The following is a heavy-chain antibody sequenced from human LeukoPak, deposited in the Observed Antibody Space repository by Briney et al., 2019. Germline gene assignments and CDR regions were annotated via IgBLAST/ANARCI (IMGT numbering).Heavy chain of an antibody. CDR2: ISWNSGSI. J-gene: IGHJ4*02. Sequence: PGRSLRLSCAASGFTFDDYAMHWVRQAPGKGLEWVSGISWNSGSIGYADSVKGRFTISRDNAKNSLYLQMNSLRAEDTALYYCAKGTSGFDYWGQGTLVTVSS. D-gene: IGHD3-10*01. V-gene: IGHV3-9*01. CDR3: AKGTSGFDY. CDR1: GFTFDDYA.